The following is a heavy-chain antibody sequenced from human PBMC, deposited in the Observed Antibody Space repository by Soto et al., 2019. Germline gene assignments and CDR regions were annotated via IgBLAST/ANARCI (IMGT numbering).Heavy chain of an antibody. Sequence: GGSLRLSCAASGFTFSDYYMSWLRQTPGKGLEWVSYISGSGTTTYYIDSVKGRFTTSRDNAKNSLYLQMNSLRAEDTAVYYCARGRYSYRVFGYWGQGALVTVSS. V-gene: IGHV3-11*01. D-gene: IGHD5-18*01. CDR1: GFTFSDYY. CDR3: ARGRYSYRVFGY. J-gene: IGHJ4*02. CDR2: ISGSGTTT.